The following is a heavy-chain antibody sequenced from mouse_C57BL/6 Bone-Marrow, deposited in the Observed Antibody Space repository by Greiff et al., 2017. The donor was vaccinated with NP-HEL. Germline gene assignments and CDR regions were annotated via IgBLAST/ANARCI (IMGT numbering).Heavy chain of an antibody. Sequence: DVKLQESGPGLVKPSQSLSLTCSVTGYSITSGYYWNWIRQFPGNILEWMGYISYDGSNNYNPSLKNRISITRDTSKNQFFLKLNSLTTEDTATYYCARDWNYYGSSLDYWGQGTTLTVSA. V-gene: IGHV3-6*01. CDR1: GYSITSGYY. CDR3: ARDWNYYGSSLDY. CDR2: ISYDGSN. D-gene: IGHD1-1*01. J-gene: IGHJ2*01.